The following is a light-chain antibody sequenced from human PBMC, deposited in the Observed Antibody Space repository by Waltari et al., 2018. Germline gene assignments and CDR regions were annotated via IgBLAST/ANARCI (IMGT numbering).Light chain of an antibody. V-gene: IGKV4-1*01. CDR1: QSVLFSSSNKNY. Sequence: DIVMTQSPVSLAVSLGDRATINCKSSQSVLFSSSNKNYLAWYQQKPGQPPKLLIYWSSTRESGVPDRFSGSGSGRDFTLTISSLQAEDVAVYYCQQYYSGRTFGQGTKVEIK. CDR2: WSS. J-gene: IGKJ1*01. CDR3: QQYYSGRT.